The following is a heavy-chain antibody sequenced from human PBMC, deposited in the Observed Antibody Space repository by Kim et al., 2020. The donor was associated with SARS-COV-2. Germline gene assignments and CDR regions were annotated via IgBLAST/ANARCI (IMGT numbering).Heavy chain of an antibody. Sequence: GGSLRLSCEMSGFKFERFAGNWVRQHPGKGLEGVSGIRLDSDRIGYAEAVKGRFTVSRDQAKDTLYLQMDSLRIEDTAFYYCTRDLVPGVADYWGQGTLVPVSS. D-gene: IGHD6-6*01. V-gene: IGHV3-9*01. CDR3: TRDLVPGVADY. J-gene: IGHJ1*01. CDR2: IRLDSDRI. CDR1: GFKFERFA.